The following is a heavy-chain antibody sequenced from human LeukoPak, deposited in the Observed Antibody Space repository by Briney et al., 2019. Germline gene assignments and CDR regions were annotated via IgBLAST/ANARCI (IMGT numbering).Heavy chain of an antibody. Sequence: GGSLRLSCAASGFTFNNYGMHWVRQAPGKGLEWMTFIRYDESNQYYADSVKGRFTISRDISKNTLYLQMNSLRAEDTAVYYCAKARYYYMDVWGRGTTVTVSS. J-gene: IGHJ6*03. V-gene: IGHV3-30*02. CDR1: GFTFNNYG. CDR3: AKARYYYMDV. CDR2: IRYDESNQ.